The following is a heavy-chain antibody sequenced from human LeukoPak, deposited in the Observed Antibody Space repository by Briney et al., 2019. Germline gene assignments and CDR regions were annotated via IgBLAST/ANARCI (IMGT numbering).Heavy chain of an antibody. D-gene: IGHD6-13*01. CDR1: GFTFSTYA. Sequence: GGSLRLSCAVSGFTFSTYAMFWVRQAPGKGLEGVSAVTGSGTDTYYADSVRGRFTISRDNSDNTLYLHMSSLRAEDTAKYFCAKVIRSTWYYFDSWGQGTLVTVSS. J-gene: IGHJ4*02. V-gene: IGHV3-23*01. CDR2: VTGSGTDT. CDR3: AKVIRSTWYYFDS.